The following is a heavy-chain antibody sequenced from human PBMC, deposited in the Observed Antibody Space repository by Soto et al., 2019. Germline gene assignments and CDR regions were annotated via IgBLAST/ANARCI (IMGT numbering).Heavy chain of an antibody. CDR3: ARGEFLSYDDY. J-gene: IGHJ4*02. CDR1: GYTFTSYA. D-gene: IGHD3-16*01. Sequence: GASVNVSCKASGYTFTSYAMHWVRQAPGQRLEWMGWINAGNGNTKYSQKFQGRVIITRDTSASTAYMELSSLRSEDTAVYYCARGEFLSYDDYWGQGTLVTVSS. V-gene: IGHV1-3*01. CDR2: INAGNGNT.